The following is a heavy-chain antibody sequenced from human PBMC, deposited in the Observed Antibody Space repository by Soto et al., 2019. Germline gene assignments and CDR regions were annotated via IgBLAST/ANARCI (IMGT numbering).Heavy chain of an antibody. D-gene: IGHD5-18*01. Sequence: QVQLVESGGGVVQPGRSLRLSCAASGFTFSSYGMHWVRQAPGKGLEWVAVIWYDGSNKYYADSVKGRFTISRDNSKNTLYLQMNSLRAEDTAVYYCARVNGYSYGYRDHDAFDIWGQGTMVTVSS. J-gene: IGHJ3*02. V-gene: IGHV3-33*01. CDR3: ARVNGYSYGYRDHDAFDI. CDR2: IWYDGSNK. CDR1: GFTFSSYG.